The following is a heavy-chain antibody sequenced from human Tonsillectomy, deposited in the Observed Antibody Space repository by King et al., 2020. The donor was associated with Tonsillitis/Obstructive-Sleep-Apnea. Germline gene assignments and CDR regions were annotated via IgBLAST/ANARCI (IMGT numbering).Heavy chain of an antibody. J-gene: IGHJ4*02. Sequence: VQLTQWGAGLLKPSETLSLTCAVYGGSFSGYYWSWIRQPPGKGLEWIGEINHSGSTNYNPSLKSRVTISVDTSKNQFSLKLSSVTAADTAVYYCARGDCSSTSCLFDYWGQGTLVTVSS. D-gene: IGHD2-2*01. CDR1: GGSFSGYY. CDR3: ARGDCSSTSCLFDY. V-gene: IGHV4-34*01. CDR2: INHSGST.